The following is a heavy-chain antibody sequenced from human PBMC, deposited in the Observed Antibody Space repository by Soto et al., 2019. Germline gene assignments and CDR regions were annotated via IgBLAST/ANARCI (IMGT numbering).Heavy chain of an antibody. D-gene: IGHD5-18*01. J-gene: IGHJ4*02. CDR1: GASISTYF. CDR3: ARAGTVMVMLDY. CDR2: FLYSGST. Sequence: PSETLSLTCTVSGASISTYFWSWIRQPPGKGLEWIGYFLYSGSTNYNPSLKSRVTISVDTSKNQFSLMLSSVTAADTAVYYCARAGTVMVMLDYWGQGTLVTVSS. V-gene: IGHV4-59*01.